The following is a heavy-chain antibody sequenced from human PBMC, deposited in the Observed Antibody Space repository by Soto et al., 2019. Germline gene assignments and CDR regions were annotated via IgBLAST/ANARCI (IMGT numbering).Heavy chain of an antibody. CDR3: AREGYYYGSGSYVYYYGMDV. CDR2: ISYDGSNK. CDR1: GFTFSSYA. J-gene: IGHJ6*02. V-gene: IGHV3-30-3*01. Sequence: GGSLRLSCAASGFTFSSYAMHWVRQAPGKGLEWVAVISYDGSNKYYADSVKGRFTISRDNSKNTLYLQMNSLRAEDTAVYYCAREGYYYGSGSYVYYYGMDVWGQGTTVTVSS. D-gene: IGHD3-10*01.